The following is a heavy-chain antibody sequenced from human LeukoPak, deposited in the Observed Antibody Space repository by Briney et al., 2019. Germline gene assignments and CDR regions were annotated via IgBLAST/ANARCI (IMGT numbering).Heavy chain of an antibody. CDR1: GFTFSTYA. D-gene: IGHD3-3*01. CDR2: ISSSSNTI. Sequence: GGSLRLSCAASGFTFSTYAMNWVRQARGKGLVWVSYISSSSNTIYYADSVQGRFTISRDNANNSLYLQMNSLRAEDTAVYYCARDGYDFWSGYPTTVDFWGQGTLVTVSS. J-gene: IGHJ4*02. CDR3: ARDGYDFWSGYPTTVDF. V-gene: IGHV3-48*01.